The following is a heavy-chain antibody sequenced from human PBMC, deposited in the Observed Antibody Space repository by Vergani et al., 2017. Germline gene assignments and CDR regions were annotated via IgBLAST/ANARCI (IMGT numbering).Heavy chain of an antibody. D-gene: IGHD1-1*01. J-gene: IGHJ1*01. CDR1: GFTSSNCG. V-gene: IGHV3-30*03. Sequence: QVHLVESGGGVVQPGRSLRLSCVVSGFTSSNCGMHWVRQAPGKGLEWVAVISYDGTQKYYADSVKGRFTISRDNSKSTLYLQMNSLRTEDTAVYYCATKSCGTPGWQIGYFREWGQGTLVTVSS. CDR2: ISYDGTQK. CDR3: ATKSCGTPGWQIGYFRE.